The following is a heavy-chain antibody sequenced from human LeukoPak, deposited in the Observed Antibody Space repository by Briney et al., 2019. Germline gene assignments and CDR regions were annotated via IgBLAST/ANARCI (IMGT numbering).Heavy chain of an antibody. D-gene: IGHD1-26*01. CDR1: RFTFDDYG. CDR2: INWNGGSR. Sequence: PGGSLRLSCAASRFTFDDYGMNWVRQAPGKGLEWVSGINWNGGSRRYADSVKGRFTISRDNAKNSLYLQMNSLRAEDTALYYCARDLRPQLVGATTDAPFGYWGQGTLVTVSS. CDR3: ARDLRPQLVGATTDAPFGY. V-gene: IGHV3-20*04. J-gene: IGHJ4*02.